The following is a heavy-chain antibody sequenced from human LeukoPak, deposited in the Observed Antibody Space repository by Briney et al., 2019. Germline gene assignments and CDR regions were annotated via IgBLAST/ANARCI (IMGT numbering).Heavy chain of an antibody. CDR1: GFTFSSSA. D-gene: IGHD1-26*01. CDR3: ARVGGVTPFFYFDF. J-gene: IGHJ4*02. V-gene: IGHV3-30*04. Sequence: GRSLRLSCAASGFTFSSSAMHWVRQAPGKGLEWVAFISYDGSTKYYADSVKGRFTISRDNSKNTLYLQMNSLRVEDTAVYYCARVGGVTPFFYFDFWGQGTWSPSPQ. CDR2: ISYDGSTK.